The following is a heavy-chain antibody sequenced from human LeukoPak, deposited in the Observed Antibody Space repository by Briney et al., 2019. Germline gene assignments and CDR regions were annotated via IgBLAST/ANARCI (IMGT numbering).Heavy chain of an antibody. V-gene: IGHV4-59*01. D-gene: IGHD6-19*01. CDR2: IYYSGST. J-gene: IGHJ5*02. Sequence: ASETLSLTCTVSGGSISSYYWSWIRQPPGKGLEWIGYIYYSGSTNYNPSLKSRVTISVDTSKNQFSLKLSSVTAADTAVYYCARDSSGWYHWFDPWGQGTLVTVSS. CDR1: GGSISSYY. CDR3: ARDSSGWYHWFDP.